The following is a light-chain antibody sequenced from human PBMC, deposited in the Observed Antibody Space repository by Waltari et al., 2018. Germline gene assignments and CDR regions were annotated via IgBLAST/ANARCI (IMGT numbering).Light chain of an antibody. J-gene: IGKJ1*01. CDR3: QHRSNWPQT. Sequence: EIVLTQSPATLSLSPGERATLSCRASQSVRSYLAWYQQKPGQAPRLLIYDASNRATGIPARFSGSGSGTDFTLTISSLEPEDFAVYYCQHRSNWPQTFGQGTKVEIK. CDR1: QSVRSY. CDR2: DAS. V-gene: IGKV3-11*01.